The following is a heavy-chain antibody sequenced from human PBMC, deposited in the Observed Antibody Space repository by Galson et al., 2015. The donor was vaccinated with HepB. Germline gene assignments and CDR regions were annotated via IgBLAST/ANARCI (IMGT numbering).Heavy chain of an antibody. Sequence: SLRLSCAASGFSFSYYAMHWVRQAPGKGLEWAAVISNDRNNKYYTESVKGRFTISRDNSKNTVYLQMNSLREEDTAVYYCARDGGNWGSIEYYFDFWGQGTLVTVSS. CDR1: GFSFSYYA. CDR2: ISNDRNNK. J-gene: IGHJ4*02. CDR3: ARDGGNWGSIEYYFDF. V-gene: IGHV3-30-3*01. D-gene: IGHD7-27*01.